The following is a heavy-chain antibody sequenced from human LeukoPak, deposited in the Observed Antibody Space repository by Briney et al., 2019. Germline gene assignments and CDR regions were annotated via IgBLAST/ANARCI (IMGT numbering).Heavy chain of an antibody. J-gene: IGHJ4*02. CDR1: GFTFSNHW. CDR2: ISWDGVST. V-gene: IGHV3-43*01. Sequence: PGGSLRLSCAASGFTFSNHWMHWVRQTPGKGLEWVSLISWDGVSTYYVDSVKGRFTISRDNSKNSLYLQMNSLRTEDTALYYCATGANGNYGIYYFDYWGQGTLVTVSS. D-gene: IGHD4-17*01. CDR3: ATGANGNYGIYYFDY.